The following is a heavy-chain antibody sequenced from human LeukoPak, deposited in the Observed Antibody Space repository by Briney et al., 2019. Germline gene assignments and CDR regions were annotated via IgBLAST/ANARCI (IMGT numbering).Heavy chain of an antibody. D-gene: IGHD3-9*01. Sequence: PGGSLRLSCTASGFTFGDHAMYCVRQAPGKGLEWVSAISGRSGSTYYADSVKGRFTISRDSSKNTLYLQMNSLRADDTAVYYCAKWGDYDVLTGYYVSDFWGQGTLVTVSS. V-gene: IGHV3-23*01. CDR2: ISGRSGST. CDR1: GFTFGDHA. J-gene: IGHJ4*02. CDR3: AKWGDYDVLTGYYVSDF.